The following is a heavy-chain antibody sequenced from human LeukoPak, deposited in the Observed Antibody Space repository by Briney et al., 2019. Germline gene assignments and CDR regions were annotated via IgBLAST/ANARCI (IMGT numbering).Heavy chain of an antibody. D-gene: IGHD6-19*01. J-gene: IGHJ5*02. Sequence: AGSLRLSCAASGFTFSSYGMHWVRQAPGKGPEWVAFIRYDGSNKYYADSVKGRFTISRDNSKNTLSLQMNSLRAEDTAVYYCAKTMEQWLGNWFDPWGQGTLVTVSS. CDR2: IRYDGSNK. CDR3: AKTMEQWLGNWFDP. CDR1: GFTFSSYG. V-gene: IGHV3-30*02.